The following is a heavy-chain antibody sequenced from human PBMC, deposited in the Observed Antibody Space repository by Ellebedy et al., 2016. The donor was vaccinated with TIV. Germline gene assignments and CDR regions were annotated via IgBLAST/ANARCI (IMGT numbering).Heavy chain of an antibody. CDR2: IYYSGST. J-gene: IGHJ4*02. CDR1: GDSIRSYY. CDR3: ARREGYYGSGSYYAN. V-gene: IGHV4-59*01. D-gene: IGHD3-10*01. Sequence: MPSETLSLTCTVSGDSIRSYYWSWIRQPPGKGLEWIGYIYYSGSTNYNPSLKSRVTISIDTSKNQLSLKLSPVTAADTAVYYCARREGYYGSGSYYANWGQGTLVTVSS.